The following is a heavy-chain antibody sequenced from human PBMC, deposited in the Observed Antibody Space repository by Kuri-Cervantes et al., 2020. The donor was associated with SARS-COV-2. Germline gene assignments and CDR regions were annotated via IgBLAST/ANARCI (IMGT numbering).Heavy chain of an antibody. CDR2: IIPVFLTA. J-gene: IGHJ4*02. CDR3: AGTSHYGVLSHFDD. CDR1: GGTVSNYT. Sequence: SVKVSCKASGGTVSNYTVSWVRQVPRQGLEWMGGIIPVFLTAEYAQKFPGGVTITVDKSTSTYYMELHNLRPEDTAVYFCAGTSHYGVLSHFDDWGQGTLVTVSS. V-gene: IGHV1-69*06. D-gene: IGHD3-10*01.